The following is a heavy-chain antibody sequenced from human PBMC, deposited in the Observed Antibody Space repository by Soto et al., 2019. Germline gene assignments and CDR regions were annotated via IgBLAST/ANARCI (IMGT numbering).Heavy chain of an antibody. CDR3: ARSDSYYFDY. CDR2: IYYSGTT. Sequence: PSETLSLTCSISGGSINSNYWSWIRQPPGKGLEWIGYIYYSGTTNYNPSLKSRVIISVDTSKNQFSLKLTSVTAADTAVYYCARSDSYYFDYWGQGTLVTVSS. V-gene: IGHV4-59*01. CDR1: GGSINSNY. J-gene: IGHJ4*02.